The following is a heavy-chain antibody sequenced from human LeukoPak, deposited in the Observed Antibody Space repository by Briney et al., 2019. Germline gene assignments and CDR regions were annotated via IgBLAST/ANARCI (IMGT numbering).Heavy chain of an antibody. V-gene: IGHV4-59*08. CDR2: IHYTGST. Sequence: PSETLSLTCTVPSGSISTYYWSWIRQPPGKRLEWIGFIHYTGSTNYNPPLKSRVTISVDTSKNQFSLKLSSVTAADTALYYCARRTSTGLYVDYWGEGTLVTVSS. CDR3: ARRTSTGLYVDY. D-gene: IGHD6-19*01. J-gene: IGHJ4*02. CDR1: SGSISTYY.